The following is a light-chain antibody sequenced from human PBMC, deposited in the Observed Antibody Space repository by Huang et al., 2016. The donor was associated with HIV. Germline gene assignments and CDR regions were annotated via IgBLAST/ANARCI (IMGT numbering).Light chain of an antibody. Sequence: EVVLTQSPATLSLSPGERATLSCRASQSVTNFLAWYQQKPGQPPRLLIYDASTRATGIQPRFSGSGSGTDCTLTISSLEPEDFAVYYCQQRNDWPPYTFGQGTRLEIK. CDR2: DAS. CDR1: QSVTNF. CDR3: QQRNDWPPYT. J-gene: IGKJ2*01. V-gene: IGKV3-11*01.